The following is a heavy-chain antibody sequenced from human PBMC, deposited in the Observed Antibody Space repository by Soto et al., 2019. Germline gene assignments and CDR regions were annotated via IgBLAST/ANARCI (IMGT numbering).Heavy chain of an antibody. J-gene: IGHJ4*02. Sequence: EVQLVESGGGLVRPGGSLRLSCAASGFTFSSYTMHWVRQAPGKGLEWVSSITSTSTYIYYTDSLKGRFTISIDNAKYSLLIQMNNLGPGDTAVYYCARDGARDRGDKGFDYWGQVTVVTVSS. CDR1: GFTFSSYT. CDR2: ITSTSTYI. CDR3: ARDGARDRGDKGFDY. D-gene: IGHD2-21*02. V-gene: IGHV3-21*01.